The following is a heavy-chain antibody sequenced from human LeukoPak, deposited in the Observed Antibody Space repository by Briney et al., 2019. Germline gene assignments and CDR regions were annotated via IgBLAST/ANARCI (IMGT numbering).Heavy chain of an antibody. CDR2: ISYDGSNK. V-gene: IGHV3-30*03. CDR3: ARKNPDYYGYTDY. Sequence: PGGSLRLSCAASGFTFSSYGMHWVRQAPGKGLEWVAVISYDGSNKYYADSVKGRFTISRDNSKNTLYLQTNSLRAEDTAVYYCARKNPDYYGYTDYWGQGTLVTVSS. D-gene: IGHD3-10*01. CDR1: GFTFSSYG. J-gene: IGHJ4*02.